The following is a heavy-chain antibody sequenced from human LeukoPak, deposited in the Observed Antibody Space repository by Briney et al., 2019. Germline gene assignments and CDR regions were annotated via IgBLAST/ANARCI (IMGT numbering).Heavy chain of an antibody. D-gene: IGHD6-13*01. CDR2: IIPIFGTA. CDR1: GGTFSIYA. Sequence: ASVKVSFKASGGTFSIYAISWVRQAPGQGLEWMGGIIPIFGTANYAQKFQGRVTITADKSTSTAYMELSSLRSEDTAVYYCARMYSRGIYYFDYWGQGTLVTVSS. CDR3: ARMYSRGIYYFDY. V-gene: IGHV1-69*06. J-gene: IGHJ4*02.